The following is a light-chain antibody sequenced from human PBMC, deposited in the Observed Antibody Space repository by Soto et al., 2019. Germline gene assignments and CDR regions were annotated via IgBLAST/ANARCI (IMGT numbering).Light chain of an antibody. CDR3: NSFRSSITLVV. CDR1: SSDVGGSNF. V-gene: IGLV2-14*03. J-gene: IGLJ2*01. Sequence: QSVLTQPASVSGSPGQSITISCTGTSSDVGGSNFVSWYQHHPGKAPKLIIYDVTRRPSGLSNRFSGSKSGNTASLTISGLQVEDEADYYCNSFRSSITLVVFGGGTKLTVL. CDR2: DVT.